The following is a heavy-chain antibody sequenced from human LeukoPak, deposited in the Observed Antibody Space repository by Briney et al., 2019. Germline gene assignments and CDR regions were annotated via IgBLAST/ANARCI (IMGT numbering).Heavy chain of an antibody. CDR2: INHSGST. V-gene: IGHV4-34*01. CDR3: ARGVTMVRQ. D-gene: IGHD3-10*01. Sequence: SETLSLTCAVYGGSFSGYYWSWIRQPPGKGLEWIGEINHSGSTNYNPSLKSRVTISVDTSKNQFSLKLSSVTAADTAVYYCARGVTMVRQWGQGTLVTVSS. J-gene: IGHJ4*02. CDR1: GGSFSGYY.